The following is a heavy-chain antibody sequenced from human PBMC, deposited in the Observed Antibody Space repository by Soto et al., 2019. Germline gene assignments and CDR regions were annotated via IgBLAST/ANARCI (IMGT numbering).Heavy chain of an antibody. D-gene: IGHD6-13*01. CDR3: ARGVNSSGGGQQLIYFAY. CDR2: INHSGST. V-gene: IGHV4-34*01. J-gene: IGHJ4*02. CDR1: GGSFSCYY. Sequence: SETLSLTCAVYGGSFSCYYLSWIRQPPGKGLEWIGEINHSGSTNYNPSLKSRVTISVDTSKNQFSLKLSSVTAADTAVYYCARGVNSSGGGQQLIYFAYGGQGTRVTVSS.